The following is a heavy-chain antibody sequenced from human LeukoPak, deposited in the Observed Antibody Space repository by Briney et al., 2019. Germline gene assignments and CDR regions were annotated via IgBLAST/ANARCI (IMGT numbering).Heavy chain of an antibody. CDR2: TYTSGST. Sequence: SETLSLTCTVSGGSISSYYWSWIRQPAGKGLEWIGRTYTSGSTNYNPSLKSRVTMSVDTSKNQFSLKLSSVTAADTAVYYCARAGKYETHYYYYGMDVWGQGTTVTVSS. CDR3: ARAGKYETHYYYYGMDV. J-gene: IGHJ6*02. V-gene: IGHV4-4*07. D-gene: IGHD3-3*01. CDR1: GGSISSYY.